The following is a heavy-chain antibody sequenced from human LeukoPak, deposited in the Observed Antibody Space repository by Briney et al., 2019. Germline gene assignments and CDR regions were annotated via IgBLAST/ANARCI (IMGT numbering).Heavy chain of an antibody. D-gene: IGHD4-17*01. J-gene: IGHJ4*02. V-gene: IGHV1-69*13. CDR3: ARAFGDYEGPFDY. Sequence: ASVKVSCNASGGTFSSYAISWVRQAPGQGLEWMGGIIPIFGTANYAQKFQGRVTITADESTSTAYMELSSLRSEDTAVYYCARAFGDYEGPFDYWGQGTLVTVSS. CDR1: GGTFSSYA. CDR2: IIPIFGTA.